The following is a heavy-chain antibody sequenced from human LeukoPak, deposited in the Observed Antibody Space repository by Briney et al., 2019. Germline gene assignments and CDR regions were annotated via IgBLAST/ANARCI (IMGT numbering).Heavy chain of an antibody. CDR1: GGSLSSYY. V-gene: IGHV4-59*08. D-gene: IGHD2-21*01. CDR2: IYYSVST. Sequence: SETLSLTCTVSGGSLSSYYWSWIRQPPGKGREWIGYIYYSVSTYYNPSLQSRVTISVDTSKNQFSLKLSSVTAADTAVYYCARHLTRYCGGDCDAGLDYWGQGTLVTVPS. CDR3: ARHLTRYCGGDCDAGLDY. J-gene: IGHJ4*02.